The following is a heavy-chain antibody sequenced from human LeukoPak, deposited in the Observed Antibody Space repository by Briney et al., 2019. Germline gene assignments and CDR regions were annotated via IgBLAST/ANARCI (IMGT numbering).Heavy chain of an antibody. J-gene: IGHJ4*02. V-gene: IGHV3-11*04. CDR2: ISPGGSPI. CDR1: GFTFSDSY. CDR3: ARDYCSGGSCSLDY. Sequence: GGSLRLSCAASGFTFSDSYMNWIRQAPGKGLEWVSYISPGGSPIYYADSVKGRFTISRDNAKNSLYLQMNSLRAEDTAVYYCARDYCSGGSCSLDYWGQGTLVTVSS. D-gene: IGHD2-15*01.